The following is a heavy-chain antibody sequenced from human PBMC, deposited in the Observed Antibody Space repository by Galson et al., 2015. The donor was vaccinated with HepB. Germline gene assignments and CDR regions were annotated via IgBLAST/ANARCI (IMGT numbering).Heavy chain of an antibody. D-gene: IGHD3-22*01. CDR2: INPGNGNT. Sequence: SVKVSCKASGYTFTSYAMHWVRQAPGQRLEWMGWINPGNGNTKYSQKFQGRVTITRDTSANTAYMELSSLRSEDTAVYYCATGGNYYGSSGLIEGAFEVWGQGAMVTVSS. V-gene: IGHV1-3*01. CDR3: ATGGNYYGSSGLIEGAFEV. J-gene: IGHJ3*01. CDR1: GYTFTSYA.